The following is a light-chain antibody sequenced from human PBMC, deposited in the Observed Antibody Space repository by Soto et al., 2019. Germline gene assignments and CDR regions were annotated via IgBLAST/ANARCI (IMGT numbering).Light chain of an antibody. J-gene: IGKJ1*01. CDR1: QSLSSSQ. V-gene: IGKV3-20*01. CDR2: HAS. Sequence: EIVLTQSPGTLALSPGERATLSCRASQSLSSSQFALHQQKPGPAPRLLTHHASRRANGISDRFTGSGSGTALPLTITTLEHEDFALYYCQQYGSSPRTFGLGTKV. CDR3: QQYGSSPRT.